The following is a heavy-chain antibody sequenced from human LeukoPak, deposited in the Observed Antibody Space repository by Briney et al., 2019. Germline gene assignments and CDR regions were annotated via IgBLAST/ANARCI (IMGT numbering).Heavy chain of an antibody. D-gene: IGHD3-10*01. CDR2: ISYDGGIK. Sequence: PGGSLRLSCAASGFTFSRYGIHWVRQAPGKGLEWVAVISYDGGIKYYADSVKGRFTISRDNSKNTLYLEMNSLGAEDTAVYYCARRRIILLWFGDSGGWFDPWGQGTLVTVSS. CDR1: GFTFSRYG. V-gene: IGHV3-30*03. CDR3: ARRRIILLWFGDSGGWFDP. J-gene: IGHJ5*02.